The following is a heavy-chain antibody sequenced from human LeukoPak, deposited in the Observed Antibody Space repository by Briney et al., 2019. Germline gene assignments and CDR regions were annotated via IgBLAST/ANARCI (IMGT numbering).Heavy chain of an antibody. J-gene: IGHJ4*02. Sequence: GGSLRLSCAASGFTFSSYAMHWVRHAPGERLEWVALISYDGSNKYYAESVKGRFTISRDNSKNTLYLQMNSLRAEDTAVYYCARQEGENWGQFDYWGQGTLVTVS. CDR1: GFTFSSYA. V-gene: IGHV3-30-3*01. D-gene: IGHD7-27*01. CDR3: ARQEGENWGQFDY. CDR2: ISYDGSNK.